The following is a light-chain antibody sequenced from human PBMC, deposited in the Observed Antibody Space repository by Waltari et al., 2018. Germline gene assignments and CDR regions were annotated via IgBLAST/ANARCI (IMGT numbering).Light chain of an antibody. CDR3: QQRDSWWT. Sequence: EIVLTQSPATLSLSPGERATLSCRASQSISSHFAWYQQKPGQAPRLLLYGAPNRASGIPARFSGGGSGTDFTLTISSLEPEDFAVYYCQQRDSWWTFGQGTKVEIK. CDR2: GAP. CDR1: QSISSH. V-gene: IGKV3-11*01. J-gene: IGKJ1*01.